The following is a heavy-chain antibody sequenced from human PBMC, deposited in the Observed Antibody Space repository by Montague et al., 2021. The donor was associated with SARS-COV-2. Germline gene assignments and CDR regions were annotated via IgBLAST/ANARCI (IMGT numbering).Heavy chain of an antibody. D-gene: IGHD6-13*01. CDR3: ARVGRQQLVRLSGMDV. CDR1: GGSISSSSYY. V-gene: IGHV4-39*07. Sequence: SETLSLTCTVSGGSISSSSYYWGWIRQPPGKGLEWIGSIYYSGSTYSNPSLKSRVTISVDTSQNQFSLKLSSAAAADTAVYYCARVGRQQLVRLSGMDVWGQGTTVTVSS. J-gene: IGHJ6*02. CDR2: IYYSGST.